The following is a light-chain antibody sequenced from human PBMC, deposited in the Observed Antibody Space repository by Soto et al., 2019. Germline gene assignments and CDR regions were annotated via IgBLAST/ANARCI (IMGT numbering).Light chain of an antibody. V-gene: IGLV2-23*01. Sequence: QSALTQSASVSGSPGQSITISCTGTSRNVGSYNLVSWYQHHPGKAPKLMIYEGNKRPSGVSHRFSGSKSGNTASLTIAGLQAEDEADYYWCSYAGTSTFVFGTGTKLTVL. J-gene: IGLJ1*01. CDR1: SRNVGSYNL. CDR3: CSYAGTSTFV. CDR2: EGN.